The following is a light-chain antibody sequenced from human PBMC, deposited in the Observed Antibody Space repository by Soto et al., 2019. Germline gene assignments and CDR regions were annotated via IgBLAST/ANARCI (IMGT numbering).Light chain of an antibody. CDR2: GNS. V-gene: IGLV1-40*01. CDR1: SSNIGAGYD. J-gene: IGLJ2*01. Sequence: QLVLTQPPSVSGAPGQRVTISCTGSSSNIGAGYDVHWYQQFQGTAPKLLIHGNSNRPSGVPDRFSGSKSGTSASLAITGLQAEDEADYYCQSYDSSLSGVVFGGGTKLTVL. CDR3: QSYDSSLSGVV.